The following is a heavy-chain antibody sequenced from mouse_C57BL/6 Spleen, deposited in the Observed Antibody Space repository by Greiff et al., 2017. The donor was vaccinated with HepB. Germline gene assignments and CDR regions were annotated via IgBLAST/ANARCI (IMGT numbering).Heavy chain of an antibody. CDR2: INPSTGGT. D-gene: IGHD2-4*01. CDR3: ARGGLRRWYFDV. V-gene: IGHV1-42*01. CDR1: GYSFTGYY. J-gene: IGHJ1*03. Sequence: EVQLQQSGPELVKPGASVKISCKASGYSFTGYYMNWVKQSPEKSLEWIGEINPSTGGTTYNQKFKAKATLTVDKSSSTAYMQLKSLTSEDSAVYYCARGGLRRWYFDVWGTGTTVTVSS.